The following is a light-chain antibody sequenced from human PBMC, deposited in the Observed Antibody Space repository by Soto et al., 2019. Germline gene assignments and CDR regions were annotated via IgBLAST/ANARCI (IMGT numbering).Light chain of an antibody. J-gene: IGLJ3*02. CDR1: SSDVGSYNL. V-gene: IGLV2-23*03. CDR2: EGI. CDR3: XSYAGGSTFDWV. Sequence: QSALTQPASVSGSPGQSITISCTGISSDVGSYNLVSWYQQHPGKAPQLMIYEGIKRPSGVSNRFSASESGNTASLTISGLXXXXXXXXYXXSYAGGSTFDWVFGGGTKVTVL.